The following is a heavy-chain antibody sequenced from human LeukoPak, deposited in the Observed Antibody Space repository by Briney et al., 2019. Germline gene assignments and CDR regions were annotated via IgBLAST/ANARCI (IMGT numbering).Heavy chain of an antibody. Sequence: SETLSLTCTVSGGSIGSYSWSWIRQPAGKGLEWIGRIYTSGSTNYNPSLKSRVTMSVDTSKNQFSLKLSSVTAADTAVYYCSRDPPAGTSPYWGQGTLVTVSS. J-gene: IGHJ4*02. CDR3: SRDPPAGTSPY. CDR1: GGSIGSYS. CDR2: IYTSGST. V-gene: IGHV4-4*07. D-gene: IGHD1-7*01.